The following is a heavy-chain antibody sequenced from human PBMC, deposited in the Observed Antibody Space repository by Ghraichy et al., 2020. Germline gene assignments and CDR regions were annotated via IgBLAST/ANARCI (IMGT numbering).Heavy chain of an antibody. CDR3: ARERGLYCSSTSCQHFDY. CDR1: GFTFSSYS. D-gene: IGHD2-2*01. J-gene: IGHJ4*02. CDR2: ISSSSSDI. V-gene: IGHV3-21*01. Sequence: GGSLRLSCAVSGFTFSSYSMNWVRLAPGKGLEWVSFISSSSSDIYYADSVKGRLTIIRDNAKNTLYLQMNSLRAEDTTVYYCARERGLYCSSTSCQHFDYWGQGTLVTVAS.